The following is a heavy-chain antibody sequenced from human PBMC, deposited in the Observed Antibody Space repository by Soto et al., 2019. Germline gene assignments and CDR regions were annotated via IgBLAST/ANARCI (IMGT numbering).Heavy chain of an antibody. D-gene: IGHD3-22*01. CDR1: GFTFTSYV. CDR3: AKGSNKYSSSLRGRYFDY. Sequence: EVQLLESGGGLVQRGGSQRLSCAASGFTFTSYVMSWVRQAPGKGLEWVAGISGGGSTAFYADSVKGRFTISRDNAKNLMVLQTDRLGAEDSVIYYCAKGSNKYSSSLRGRYFDYWGQGTLVTVSS. CDR2: ISGGGSTA. V-gene: IGHV3-23*01. J-gene: IGHJ4*02.